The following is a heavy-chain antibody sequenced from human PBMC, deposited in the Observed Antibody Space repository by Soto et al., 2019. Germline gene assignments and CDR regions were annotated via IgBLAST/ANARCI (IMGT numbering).Heavy chain of an antibody. CDR2: INPSGGTT. J-gene: IGHJ4*02. V-gene: IGHV1-46*01. CDR1: GYPLTSNY. D-gene: IGHD6-19*01. Sequence: QVQLVQSGAEVKKPGASVKVSCTASGYPLTSNYIHWVRQAPGEGLEWMGKINPSGGTTRNGQKFQGRVTMTRDTSTSTVYMEMSSLRSEDTAVYYCARGEPHSSGWNFDYWGQGTLVIVSP. CDR3: ARGEPHSSGWNFDY.